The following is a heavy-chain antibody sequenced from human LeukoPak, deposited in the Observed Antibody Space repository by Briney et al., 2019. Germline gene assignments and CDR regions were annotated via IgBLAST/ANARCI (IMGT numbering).Heavy chain of an antibody. CDR3: ARFRVGSGWYFDY. CDR1: GAS. CDR2: IYYSGGT. J-gene: IGHJ4*02. D-gene: IGHD6-19*01. V-gene: IGHV4-59*08. Sequence: SQTLSLTCTVSGASWIRQPPGKGLEWIGYIYYSGGTSYNPSLKSRVTISVDTSKNQFSLKLSSVTAADTAVYYCARFRVGSGWYFDYWGQGTLVTVSS.